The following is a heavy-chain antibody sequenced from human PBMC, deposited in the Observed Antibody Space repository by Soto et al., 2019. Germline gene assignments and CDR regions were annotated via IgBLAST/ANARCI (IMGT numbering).Heavy chain of an antibody. CDR1: GDTFAFYS. CDR2: INPTLSMS. V-gene: IGHV1-69*02. CDR3: ATSYGSGYRAFDY. J-gene: IGHJ4*02. Sequence: QVQLVQSGAEVKRPGSSVKVSCKASGDTFAFYSINWVRQAPGLGLEWMGRINPTLSMSNYAQWFQGRVRMAADKSTSTAYMVLNSLRSEDTAMYYCATSYGSGYRAFDYWGQGALVTVSS. D-gene: IGHD3-10*01.